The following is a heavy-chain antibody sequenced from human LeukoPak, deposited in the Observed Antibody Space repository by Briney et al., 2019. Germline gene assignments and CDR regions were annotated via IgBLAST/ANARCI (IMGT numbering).Heavy chain of an antibody. CDR2: IWYDGSNK. J-gene: IGHJ6*02. D-gene: IGHD3-22*01. V-gene: IGHV3-33*01. CDR1: GFTFSSYG. Sequence: GRSLRLSCAASGFTFSSYGMHWVRQAPGKGLERVAVIWYDGSNKYYADSVKGRFTISRDNAKNSLYLQMNSLRAEDTAVYYCARDGIGYYYDKGDFVWGQGTTVTVSS. CDR3: ARDGIGYYYDKGDFV.